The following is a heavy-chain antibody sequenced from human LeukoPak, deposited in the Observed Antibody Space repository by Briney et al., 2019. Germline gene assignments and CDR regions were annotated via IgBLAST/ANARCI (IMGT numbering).Heavy chain of an antibody. Sequence: ASVKVSCKASGYTFTSYGISWVRQAPGQGLEWMGWISAYNGNTNYAQKLQGRVTITRDTSASTAYMELSSLRSEDTAVYYCASAFDYWGQGTLVTVSS. CDR3: ASAFDY. J-gene: IGHJ4*02. CDR1: GYTFTSYG. V-gene: IGHV1-18*01. CDR2: ISAYNGNT.